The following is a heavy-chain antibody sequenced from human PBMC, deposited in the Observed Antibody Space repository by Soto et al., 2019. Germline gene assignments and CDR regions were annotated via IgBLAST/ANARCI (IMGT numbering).Heavy chain of an antibody. CDR3: ARFNSGSYYEAFDI. CDR2: IYYSGST. D-gene: IGHD1-26*01. V-gene: IGHV4-59*12. Sequence: PSETLSLTCTVSGGSISSYYWSWIRQPPGKGLEWIGYIYYSGSTNYNPSLKSRVTISVDTSKNQFSLKLSSVTAADTAVYYCARFNSGSYYEAFDIWGQGTMVT. J-gene: IGHJ3*02. CDR1: GGSISSYY.